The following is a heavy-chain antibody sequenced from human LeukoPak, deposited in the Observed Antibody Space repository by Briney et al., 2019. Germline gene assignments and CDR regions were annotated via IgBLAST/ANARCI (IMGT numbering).Heavy chain of an antibody. D-gene: IGHD2-15*01. J-gene: IGHJ6*03. CDR2: ISNDGSKK. CDR3: AKIPRGGYMDV. V-gene: IGHV3-30-3*01. Sequence: TGRSLRLSCAASRFTFTTYAVHWVRQAPGKGLEWVALISNDGSKKYYADSVKGRFTISRDNSKSTLYLQMNSLRAEDTAVYYCAKIPRGGYMDVWGKGTTVTVSS. CDR1: RFTFTTYA.